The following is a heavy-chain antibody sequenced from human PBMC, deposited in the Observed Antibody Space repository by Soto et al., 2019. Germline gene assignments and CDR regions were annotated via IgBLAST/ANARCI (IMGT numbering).Heavy chain of an antibody. V-gene: IGHV4-31*03. CDR2: IYYSGST. D-gene: IGHD2-15*01. Sequence: PSETLSLTCTVSGGSISSGGYYWSWIRQHPGKGLEWIGYIYYSGSTYYNPSLKSRVTISVDTSKNQFSLKLSSVTAADPAVYYCARGLVVVAATSYYDYWGQGTLVTVS. CDR1: GGSISSGGYY. CDR3: ARGLVVVAATSYYDY. J-gene: IGHJ4*02.